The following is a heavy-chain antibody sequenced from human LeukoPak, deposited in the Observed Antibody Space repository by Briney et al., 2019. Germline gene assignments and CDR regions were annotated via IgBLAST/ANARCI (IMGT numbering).Heavy chain of an antibody. Sequence: SQTLSLTCAVSGGSISSGGYSWSWIRQPPGKGLEWIGYIYHSGSTYYNPSLKSRVTISVDTSKNQFSLKLSSVTAADTAVYYCARGGPRYCSGGSCYFGYWGQGTLVTVSS. V-gene: IGHV4-30-2*01. CDR1: GGSISSGGYS. CDR2: IYHSGST. J-gene: IGHJ4*02. CDR3: ARGGPRYCSGGSCYFGY. D-gene: IGHD2-15*01.